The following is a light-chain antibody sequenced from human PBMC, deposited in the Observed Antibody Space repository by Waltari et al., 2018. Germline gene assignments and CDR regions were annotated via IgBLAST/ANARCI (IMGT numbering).Light chain of an antibody. Sequence: QSVLTQPPSASGTPGQRVTISCSGSRSNLGSNYVYWYQQLPGTAPKLLIYRNKQRPSGVPDRFSGSKSGTSASRAISGLRSEDEADYYCAAWDDSLSGRVFGGGTKVTVL. CDR1: RSNLGSNY. CDR2: RNK. J-gene: IGLJ3*02. V-gene: IGLV1-47*01. CDR3: AAWDDSLSGRV.